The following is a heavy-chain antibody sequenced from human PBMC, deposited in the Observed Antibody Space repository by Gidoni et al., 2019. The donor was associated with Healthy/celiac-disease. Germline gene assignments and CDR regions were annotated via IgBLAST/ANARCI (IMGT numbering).Heavy chain of an antibody. J-gene: IGHJ6*02. V-gene: IGHV3-7*03. CDR1: GFSFSSFW. Sequence: EVQLVESGGGLVQPGGSLRLSCAASGFSFSSFWMSWVRRAPGKGVGWVANIKQDGSEKYYVDSVKGRFTISRDNAKNSLYRQMNSLRAEDTAVYYCARERHQWLVLYGMDVWGQGTTVTVSS. CDR2: IKQDGSEK. CDR3: ARERHQWLVLYGMDV. D-gene: IGHD6-19*01.